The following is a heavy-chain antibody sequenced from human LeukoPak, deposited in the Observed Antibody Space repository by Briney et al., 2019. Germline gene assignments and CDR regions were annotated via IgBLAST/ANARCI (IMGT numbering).Heavy chain of an antibody. CDR3: VRAQSSWGWAPPFYY. J-gene: IGHJ4*02. Sequence: ASVKVSCKASGYTFTGYYMHWVRQAPGQGLEWMGWINPNSGGTNYAQKFQGRVTVTRDTSISTAYMELSRLRSDDTGVYYCVRAQSSWGWAPPFYYWGQGTLVTVSS. V-gene: IGHV1-2*02. CDR2: INPNSGGT. D-gene: IGHD2/OR15-2a*01. CDR1: GYTFTGYY.